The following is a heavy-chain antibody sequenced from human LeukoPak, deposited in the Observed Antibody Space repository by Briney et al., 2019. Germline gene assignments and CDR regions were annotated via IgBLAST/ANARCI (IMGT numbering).Heavy chain of an antibody. D-gene: IGHD3-10*01. CDR1: GFTFGTHA. Sequence: GSLRLSCVASGFTFGTHAMSWVRQPPGKGLEWIGEIYHSGGTNYNPSLKSRVTISIDKSKNQFSLKLSSVTAADTAVYYCARRGLEGPFDYWGKGTLVTVSS. J-gene: IGHJ4*02. V-gene: IGHV4-4*02. CDR3: ARRGLEGPFDY. CDR2: IYHSGGT.